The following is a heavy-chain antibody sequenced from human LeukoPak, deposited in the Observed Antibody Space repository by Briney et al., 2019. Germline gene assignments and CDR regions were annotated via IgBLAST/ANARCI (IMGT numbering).Heavy chain of an antibody. CDR1: GGTFSSYA. CDR3: AEGHLAGYSSGWLDY. J-gene: IGHJ4*02. V-gene: IGHV1-69*11. Sequence: ASVKVSCKASGGTFSSYAISWVRQAPGQGLEWMGRIIPILGTANYAQKFQGRVTITTDESTSTAYMELSSLRSEDTAVYYCAEGHLAGYSSGWLDYWGQGTLVTVSS. CDR2: IIPILGTA. D-gene: IGHD6-19*01.